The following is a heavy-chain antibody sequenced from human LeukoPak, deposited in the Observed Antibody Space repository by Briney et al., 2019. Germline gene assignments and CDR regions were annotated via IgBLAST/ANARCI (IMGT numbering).Heavy chain of an antibody. CDR2: ISGSGGST. V-gene: IGHV3-23*01. J-gene: IGHJ4*02. CDR3: ASETSPTYYYDSSGYYTTRPFDY. Sequence: PGGSLRLSCAASGFTFSSYAMSWVRQAPGKGLEWVSAISGSGGSTYYADSVKGRFTISRDNSKNTLYLQMNSLRAEDTAVHYCASETSPTYYYDSSGYYTTRPFDYWGQGTLVTVSS. D-gene: IGHD3-22*01. CDR1: GFTFSSYA.